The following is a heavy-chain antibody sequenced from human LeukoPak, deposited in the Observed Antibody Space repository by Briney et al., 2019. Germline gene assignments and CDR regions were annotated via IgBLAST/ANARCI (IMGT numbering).Heavy chain of an antibody. Sequence: ASVTVSCKASGYTFTGYYMHWVRQAPGQGLEWMGWINPNSGGTNYAQKFQGRVTMTRDTSISTAYMELSRLRSDDTAVYYCARDPPSGLFYTYYYYYGMDVRGQGTTVTVSS. D-gene: IGHD3-3*01. CDR1: GYTFTGYY. V-gene: IGHV1-2*02. CDR2: INPNSGGT. CDR3: ARDPPSGLFYTYYYYYGMDV. J-gene: IGHJ6*02.